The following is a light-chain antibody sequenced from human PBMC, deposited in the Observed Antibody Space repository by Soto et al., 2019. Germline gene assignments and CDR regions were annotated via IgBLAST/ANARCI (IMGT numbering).Light chain of an antibody. Sequence: EIVMTQSPGTLSVSPGERATLSCRASQGVGTNLAWYQQRPGQAPRLLIYAASTSATGIPARFSGRGSGTEFTHTISSLQSEDFALYFCQQHNNWPLYSFGQGTKLELK. CDR2: AAS. J-gene: IGKJ2*01. CDR1: QGVGTN. V-gene: IGKV3-15*01. CDR3: QQHNNWPLYS.